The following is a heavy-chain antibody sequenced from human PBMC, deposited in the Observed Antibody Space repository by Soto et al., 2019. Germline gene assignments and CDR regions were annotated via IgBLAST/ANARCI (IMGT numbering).Heavy chain of an antibody. CDR1: GFTLSSYS. J-gene: IGHJ4*02. CDR3: ARDLNYGLFDY. V-gene: IGHV3-48*01. CDR2: ISSSSSTI. D-gene: IGHD4-17*01. Sequence: EVQLVESGGGLVQPGGSLRLSCAASGFTLSSYSMNWVRQAPGKGLEWVSYISSSSSTIYYADSVKGRFTISRDNANNALYLQMNSLSAEDTAVYYCARDLNYGLFDYWGQGTLVTVSS.